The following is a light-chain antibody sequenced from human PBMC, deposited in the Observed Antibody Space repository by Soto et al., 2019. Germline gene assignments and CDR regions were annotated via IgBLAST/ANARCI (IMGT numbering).Light chain of an antibody. CDR2: WAS. J-gene: IGKJ1*01. CDR3: QQYYSTLPT. CDR1: QSVLYSSNNKNY. V-gene: IGKV4-1*01. Sequence: DIVMNQSPDSLAVSLGERATINCKSSQSVLYSSNNKNYLAWYQQKPGQPPKLLIYWASTRESGVPDRVSGSGSGTDFTLTISSLQAEDVAVYYCQQYYSTLPTFGQGTKVEI.